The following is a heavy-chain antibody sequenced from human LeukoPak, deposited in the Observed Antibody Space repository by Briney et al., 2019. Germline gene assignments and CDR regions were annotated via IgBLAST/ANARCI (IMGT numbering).Heavy chain of an antibody. J-gene: IGHJ6*02. D-gene: IGHD2-15*01. Sequence: ASVKVSCKASGYTFTSYDINWVRQATGQGLEWMGWMNPNSGNTGYARKFQGRVTMTRSTSISTAYMELSSLRSEDTAVYYCARGGDRLSCSGGSCYLGYGMDVWGQGTTVTVSS. CDR3: ARGGDRLSCSGGSCYLGYGMDV. CDR2: MNPNSGNT. V-gene: IGHV1-8*01. CDR1: GYTFTSYD.